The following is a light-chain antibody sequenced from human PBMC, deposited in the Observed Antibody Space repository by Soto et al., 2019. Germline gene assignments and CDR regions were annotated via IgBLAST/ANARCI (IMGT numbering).Light chain of an antibody. CDR3: SSYTGSSTLLYV. V-gene: IGLV2-14*01. CDR1: SSDVGGYNY. CDR2: DVS. J-gene: IGLJ1*01. Sequence: QSALTQPASVSGSPGQSITISCTGTSSDVGGYNYVSWYQQHPGKAPKLMIYDVSNRPSGVSNRFSGSKFGNTASLTISGLQAEDEADYYCSSYTGSSTLLYVFGTGTKLTVL.